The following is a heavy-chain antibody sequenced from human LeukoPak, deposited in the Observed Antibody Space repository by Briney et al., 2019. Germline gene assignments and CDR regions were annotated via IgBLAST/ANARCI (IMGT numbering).Heavy chain of an antibody. CDR1: EFTFSNYA. CDR2: ISGSGTAT. Sequence: PGGSLRLSCAASEFTFSNYAMTWVRQAPGKGLKWVSTISGSGTATYYADSVKGRFTISRDNSKNTLYLQMNSLRAEDTAVYYCARDRRWEQWLVLSEYFQHWGQGTLVTVSS. J-gene: IGHJ1*01. CDR3: ARDRRWEQWLVLSEYFQH. D-gene: IGHD6-19*01. V-gene: IGHV3-23*01.